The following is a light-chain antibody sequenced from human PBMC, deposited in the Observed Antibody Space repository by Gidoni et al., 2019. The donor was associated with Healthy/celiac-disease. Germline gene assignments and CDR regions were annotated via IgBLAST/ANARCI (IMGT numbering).Light chain of an antibody. J-gene: IGKJ4*01. Sequence: ESVLTQSPGTLSLSPGARATLSCRASQSVSSSYLAWYQQKPGQAPRLLIYGASSRATGIPDRFSGSGSGTDFTLTISRLEPEDFAVYYCQQYGSSPGTFGGGTKVEIK. CDR2: GAS. CDR1: QSVSSSY. V-gene: IGKV3-20*01. CDR3: QQYGSSPGT.